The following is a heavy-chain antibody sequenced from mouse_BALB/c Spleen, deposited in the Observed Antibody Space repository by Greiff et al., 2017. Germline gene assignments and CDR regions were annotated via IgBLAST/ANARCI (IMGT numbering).Heavy chain of an antibody. Sequence: EVQLVESGGGLVQPGGSLKLSCAASGFTFSSYGMSWVRQTPDKRLELVATINSNGGSTYYPDSVKGRFTISRDNAKNTLYLQMSSLKSEDTAMYYCARDTMITGWYFDVWGAGTTVTVSS. CDR3: ARDTMITGWYFDV. D-gene: IGHD2-4*01. V-gene: IGHV5-6-3*01. CDR1: GFTFSSYG. CDR2: INSNGGST. J-gene: IGHJ1*01.